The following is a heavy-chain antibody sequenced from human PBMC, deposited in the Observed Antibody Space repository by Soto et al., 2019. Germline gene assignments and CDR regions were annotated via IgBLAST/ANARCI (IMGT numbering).Heavy chain of an antibody. CDR2: INTASGST. V-gene: IGHV1-46*01. CDR3: ARDLAAGDH. CDR1: GYTFTHYY. J-gene: IGHJ4*02. D-gene: IGHD6-13*01. Sequence: QVQLVQSGAEVKKPGASVKLSCRPAGYTFTHYYIHWERQAPGQGLEWLAIINTASGSTNYAEDFQGRVTLTMDTSTTAVDMELSGLRAEDTAILYCARDLAAGDHWGQGTLVTVSS.